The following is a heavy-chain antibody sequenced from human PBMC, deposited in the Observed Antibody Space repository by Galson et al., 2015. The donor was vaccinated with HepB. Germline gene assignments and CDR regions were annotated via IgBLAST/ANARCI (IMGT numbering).Heavy chain of an antibody. V-gene: IGHV3-30*18. D-gene: IGHD3-3*01. CDR3: AKDPRFLEWLSRNYYYYMDV. CDR2: ISYDGSNR. J-gene: IGHJ6*03. Sequence: SLRLSCAASGFTFSSYGMHWVRQAPGKGLEWVAVISYDGSNRYYADSVKGRFTISRDNSKNTLYLQMNSLSAEDTAVYYCAKDPRFLEWLSRNYYYYMDVWGKGTTVTVSS. CDR1: GFTFSSYG.